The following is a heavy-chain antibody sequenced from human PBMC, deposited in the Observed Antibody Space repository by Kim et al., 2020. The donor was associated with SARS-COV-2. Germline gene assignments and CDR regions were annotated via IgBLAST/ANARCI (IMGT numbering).Heavy chain of an antibody. D-gene: IGHD2-21*01. V-gene: IGHV7-4-1*01. CDR2: INTKTAKP. CDR1: GYDFSNFA. CDR3: AREGVYSSTWADF. Sequence: ASVKVSCKTSGYDFSNFAMNWVRQAPGQGLEWMGWINTKTAKPTYAEALTGRFSFSMDTAASTTFLHISNLQAEDTAVYVCAREGVYSSTWADFWGQGTL. J-gene: IGHJ4*02.